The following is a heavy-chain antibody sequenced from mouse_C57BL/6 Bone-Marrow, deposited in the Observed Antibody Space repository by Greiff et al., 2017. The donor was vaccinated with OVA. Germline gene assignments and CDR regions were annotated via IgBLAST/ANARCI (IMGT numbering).Heavy chain of an antibody. CDR1: GYTFTSYW. V-gene: IGHV1-64*01. Sequence: VQLVESGAELVKPGASVKLSCKASGYTFTSYWMHWVKQRPGQGLEWIGMIHPNSGSTNYNEKFKSKATLTVDKSSSTAYMQLSSLTSEDSAVYYCARSGNYWYFDVWGTGTTVTVSS. J-gene: IGHJ1*03. CDR2: IHPNSGST. D-gene: IGHD1-1*01. CDR3: ARSGNYWYFDV.